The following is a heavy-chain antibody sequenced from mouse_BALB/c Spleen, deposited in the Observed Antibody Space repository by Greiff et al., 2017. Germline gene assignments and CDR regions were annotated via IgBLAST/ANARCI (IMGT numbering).Heavy chain of an antibody. Sequence: EVKLQESGPELVKPGASVKMSCKASGYTFTSYVMHWVKQKPGQGLEWIGYINPYNDGTKYNEKFKGKATLTSDKSSSTAYMELSSLTSEDSAVYYCARLGYYGSSYAMDYWGQGTSVTVSS. CDR2: INPYNDGT. CDR1: GYTFTSYV. J-gene: IGHJ4*01. CDR3: ARLGYYGSSYAMDY. D-gene: IGHD1-1*01. V-gene: IGHV1-14*01.